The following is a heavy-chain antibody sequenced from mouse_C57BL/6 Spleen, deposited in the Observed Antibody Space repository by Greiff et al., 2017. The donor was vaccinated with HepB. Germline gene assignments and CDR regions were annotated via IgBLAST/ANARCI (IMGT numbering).Heavy chain of an antibody. D-gene: IGHD4-1*01. J-gene: IGHJ3*01. CDR1: GYSFTGYY. Sequence: EVKVVESGPELVKPGASVKISCKASGYSFTGYYMNWVKQSPEKSLEWIGEINPSTGGTTYNQKFKAKATLTVDKSSSTAYMQLKSLTSEDSAVYYCARNWEDWFAYWGQGTLVTVSA. CDR2: INPSTGGT. CDR3: ARNWEDWFAY. V-gene: IGHV1-42*01.